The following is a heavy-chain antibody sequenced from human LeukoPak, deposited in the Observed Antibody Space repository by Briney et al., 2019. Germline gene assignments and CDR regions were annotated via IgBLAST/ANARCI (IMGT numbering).Heavy chain of an antibody. CDR1: GGSISTYY. V-gene: IGHV4-59*01. D-gene: IGHD4-23*01. CDR3: ASHYGGNAPHY. CDR2: IYYSGST. J-gene: IGHJ4*02. Sequence: SETLSLTCTVSGGSISTYYWSWIRQPPGKGLEWIGNIYYSGSTIYNPSLKSRVTMSVDTSKNQFSLNLTSVTAADTAVYYCASHYGGNAPHYWGQGTLVTVSS.